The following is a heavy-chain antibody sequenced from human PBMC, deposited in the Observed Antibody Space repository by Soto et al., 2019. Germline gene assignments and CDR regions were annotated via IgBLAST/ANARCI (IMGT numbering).Heavy chain of an antibody. V-gene: IGHV4-31*03. J-gene: IGHJ5*02. CDR1: GGSITRGGYF. CDR2: IYNSGTT. Sequence: SETLSLTCTVSGGSITRGGYFWSWIRQHPGKGLEWIGYIYNSGTTYYNPSLKSRVTLSVDTSKNQFSLKLTSVTAADTAVYYCGRDPAPWGQGILVTVSS. CDR3: GRDPAP.